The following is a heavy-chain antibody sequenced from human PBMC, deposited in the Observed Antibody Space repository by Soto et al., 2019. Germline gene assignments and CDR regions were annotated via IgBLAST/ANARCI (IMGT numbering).Heavy chain of an antibody. CDR3: ARDSPGGFNWFDP. CDR1: GFPFSDYY. CDR2: ISSSGSAV. V-gene: IGHV3-11*01. J-gene: IGHJ5*02. Sequence: GGSLRASCAASGFPFSDYYITWSRQAPGKGLEWVSYISSSGSAVQYADSVKGRFTISRDNARNSVFLQMNSLRVEDTAMYYCARDSPGGFNWFDPWGQGTRATVS. D-gene: IGHD3-16*01.